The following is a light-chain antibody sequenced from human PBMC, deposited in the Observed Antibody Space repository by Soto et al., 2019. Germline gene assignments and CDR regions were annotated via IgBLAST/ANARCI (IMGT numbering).Light chain of an antibody. V-gene: IGLV2-14*01. CDR1: TSDVGGYNY. Sequence: QSALTQPASVSGSPGQSITISCTGTTSDVGGYNYVSWYQQHPGKVPKLMIYEVSNRPSGVSNRFSGSKSGNTASLTISGLQAEDEAAYYCFSYTTSSAPYAFGTGTKLTVL. J-gene: IGLJ1*01. CDR2: EVS. CDR3: FSYTTSSAPYA.